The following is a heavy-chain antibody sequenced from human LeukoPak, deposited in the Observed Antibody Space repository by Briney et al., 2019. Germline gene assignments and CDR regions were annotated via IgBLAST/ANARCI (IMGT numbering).Heavy chain of an antibody. V-gene: IGHV3-49*04. CDR2: IRSKDHLGTT. CDR1: GFTFSTYS. D-gene: IGHD1-26*01. CDR3: SRGGSHGRHVDY. Sequence: LPGGSLRLSCAASGFTFSTYSMSWVRQAPGKGPEWVGFIRSKDHLGTTDYAASVRGRFTISKDDSKNVAYLDMNSLRNDDTAVYYCSRGGSHGRHVDYWGQGTLVTVSS. J-gene: IGHJ4*02.